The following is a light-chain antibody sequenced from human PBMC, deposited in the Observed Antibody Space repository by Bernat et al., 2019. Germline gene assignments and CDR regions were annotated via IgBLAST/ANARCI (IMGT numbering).Light chain of an antibody. CDR1: QSVSSY. J-gene: IGKJ5*01. V-gene: IGKV3-11*01. Sequence: EIVLTQSPATLSLSPGERATLSCRASQSVSSYLAWYQQKPGQAPRLLIYDASNTATGIPARFSGSGSGTDFTLNISSLEPEDFAVYYCQQRSNWPITCGQGTRLEIK. CDR3: QQRSNWPIT. CDR2: DAS.